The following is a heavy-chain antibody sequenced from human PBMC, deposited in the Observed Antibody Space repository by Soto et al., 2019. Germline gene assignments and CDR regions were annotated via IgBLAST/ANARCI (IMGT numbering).Heavy chain of an antibody. Sequence: ASVKVSCKASGYTFTIYSMHWVRQAPGQRLEWMGWINAGNGNTKYSQKFQGRVTITRDTSASTAYMELSSLRSEDTAVYYCARVIVENWFDPWGQGTLVTVSS. V-gene: IGHV1-3*01. J-gene: IGHJ5*02. CDR1: GYTFTIYS. CDR2: INAGNGNT. D-gene: IGHD1-26*01. CDR3: ARVIVENWFDP.